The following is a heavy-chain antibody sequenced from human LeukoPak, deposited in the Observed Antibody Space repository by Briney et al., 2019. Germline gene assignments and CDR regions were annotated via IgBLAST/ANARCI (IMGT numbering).Heavy chain of an antibody. V-gene: IGHV3-23*01. Sequence: PGGSLRLSCAASGFTFSNYAMSWVRQAPGKGLEWVSTIGTSGDNTYFADSVKGRFTISRDISKNTLYLQMNSLGVEDTAVYYCAKNRGYCSGGSCYGDYWGQGTLVTVSS. D-gene: IGHD2-15*01. CDR1: GFTFSNYA. CDR2: IGTSGDNT. CDR3: AKNRGYCSGGSCYGDY. J-gene: IGHJ4*02.